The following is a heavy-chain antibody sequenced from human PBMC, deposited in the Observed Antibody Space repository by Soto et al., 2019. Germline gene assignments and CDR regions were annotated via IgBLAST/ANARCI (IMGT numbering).Heavy chain of an antibody. CDR3: ASGFVDTAMVKDY. Sequence: SVKVSCKASGGTFSSYAISWVRQAPGQGLEWMGGIIPIFGTANYAQKFQGRVTITADKSTSTAYMELSSLRSEDTAVYYCASGFVDTAMVKDYWGQGTLVTVSS. D-gene: IGHD5-18*01. V-gene: IGHV1-69*06. CDR1: GGTFSSYA. J-gene: IGHJ4*02. CDR2: IIPIFGTA.